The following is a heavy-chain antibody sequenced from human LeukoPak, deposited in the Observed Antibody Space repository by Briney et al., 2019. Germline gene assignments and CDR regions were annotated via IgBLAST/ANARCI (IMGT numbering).Heavy chain of an antibody. CDR1: GYTFTSYA. CDR2: INAGSGHT. V-gene: IGHV1-3*01. J-gene: IGHJ6*02. Sequence: VASVKVSCKASGYTFTSYAIHWVCQAPGQRLEWMGWINAGSGHTKYSQRFQGRVTITRDTSASTAYMELSSLRSEDTAVYYCARASISPSYYYYGMDVWGQGTTVTVSS. CDR3: ARASISPSYYYYGMDV.